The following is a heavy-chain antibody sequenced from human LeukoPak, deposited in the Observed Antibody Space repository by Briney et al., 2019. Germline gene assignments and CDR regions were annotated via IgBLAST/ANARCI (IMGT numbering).Heavy chain of an antibody. CDR1: GYTFTGYY. Sequence: ASVKVSCKASGYTFTGYYMHWVRQAPGQGLEWMGWINPNSGGTNYAQKFQGRVTMTRDTSISPAYMELSRLRSDDTAVYYCARDPPRIGYCSGGSCYSENQDYWGQGTLVTVSS. CDR3: ARDPPRIGYCSGGSCYSENQDY. V-gene: IGHV1-2*02. CDR2: INPNSGGT. J-gene: IGHJ4*02. D-gene: IGHD2-15*01.